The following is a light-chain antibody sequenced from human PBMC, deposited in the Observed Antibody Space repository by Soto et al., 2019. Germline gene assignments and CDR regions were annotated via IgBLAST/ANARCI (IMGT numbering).Light chain of an antibody. Sequence: EMVMTQSPATLSVSPGERATLSCRASQSLRSNLAWYQQKPGQAPRLLIYDASNRATGIPARFSGSGSGTDFTLTISSLEPEDFAVYYCQQRSNWPPMLTFGGGTKVEIK. CDR3: QQRSNWPPMLT. CDR2: DAS. CDR1: QSLRSN. J-gene: IGKJ4*01. V-gene: IGKV3-11*01.